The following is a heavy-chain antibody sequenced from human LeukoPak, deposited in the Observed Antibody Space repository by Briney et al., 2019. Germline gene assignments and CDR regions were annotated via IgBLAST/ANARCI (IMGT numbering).Heavy chain of an antibody. J-gene: IGHJ5*02. V-gene: IGHV4-39*01. CDR1: GGSISSSSYY. D-gene: IGHD5-18*01. CDR2: IYYSGST. Sequence: SETLSLTCTVSGGSISSSSYYWGWIRQPPGKGLEWIGSIYYSGSTYYNPSLKSRVTISVDTSKNQFSLKLSSVTAADTAVYYCARGSLYTAMVNWFDPWGQGTLVTVSS. CDR3: ARGSLYTAMVNWFDP.